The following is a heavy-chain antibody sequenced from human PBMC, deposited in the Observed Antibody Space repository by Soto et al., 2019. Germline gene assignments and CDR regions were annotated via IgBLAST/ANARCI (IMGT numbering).Heavy chain of an antibody. V-gene: IGHV4-39*01. CDR1: GGSISSSSYY. CDR3: ASLDGITGTPR. Sequence: SSETLSLTCTVAGGSISSSSYYWGWLRQPPGKGLEWIGSIYYSGSTYYNPSLKSRVTISVDTSKNQFSLKLSSVTAAGTAVYYCASLDGITGTPRRGQGTLVNGSS. J-gene: IGHJ4*02. D-gene: IGHD1-7*01. CDR2: IYYSGST.